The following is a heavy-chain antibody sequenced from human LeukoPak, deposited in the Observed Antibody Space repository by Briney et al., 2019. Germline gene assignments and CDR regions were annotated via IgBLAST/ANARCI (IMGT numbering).Heavy chain of an antibody. CDR1: GGSISSYY. Sequence: SETLSLTCTVSGGSISSYYWSWIRQPPGKGLEWIGYIYYSGSTNYNPSLKSRATISVDTSKNQFSLKLSSVTAADTAVYYCARHEYSSSWTGFDYWGQGTLVTVSS. CDR2: IYYSGST. V-gene: IGHV4-59*08. D-gene: IGHD6-13*01. J-gene: IGHJ4*02. CDR3: ARHEYSSSWTGFDY.